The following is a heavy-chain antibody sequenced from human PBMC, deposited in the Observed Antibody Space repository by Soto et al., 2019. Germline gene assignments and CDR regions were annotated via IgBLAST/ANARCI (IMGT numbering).Heavy chain of an antibody. D-gene: IGHD5-18*01. V-gene: IGHV3-30*18. CDR1: RFTFSSYG. Sequence: PGGSLRLSCAASRFTFSSYGMHWVRQALGKGLEWVAVISYDGSNKYYADSVKGRFTISRDNSKNTLYLQMNSLRAEDTAVYYCAKDLRIQLWLRPDYYYGMDVWGQGTTVTVSS. J-gene: IGHJ6*02. CDR3: AKDLRIQLWLRPDYYYGMDV. CDR2: ISYDGSNK.